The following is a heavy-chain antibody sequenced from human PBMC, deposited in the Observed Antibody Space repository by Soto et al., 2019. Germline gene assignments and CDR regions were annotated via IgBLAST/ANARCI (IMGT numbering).Heavy chain of an antibody. CDR1: GFTFSRYW. Sequence: EVQLVESGGGLVQPGGSLRLSCAASGFTFSRYWMTWVRQAPGKGLDWVANIKQDGSEIYYVDSVKGRFTISRDNAENSLYLQMNSLRAEDTAVYYCARDPVCSGGSCYDYWGQGTLVTVSS. J-gene: IGHJ4*02. CDR3: ARDPVCSGGSCYDY. V-gene: IGHV3-7*01. D-gene: IGHD2-15*01. CDR2: IKQDGSEI.